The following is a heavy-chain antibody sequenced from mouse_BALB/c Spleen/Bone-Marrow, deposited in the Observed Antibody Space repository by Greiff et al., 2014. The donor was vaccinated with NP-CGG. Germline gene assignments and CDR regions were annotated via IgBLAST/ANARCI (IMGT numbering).Heavy chain of an antibody. J-gene: IGHJ1*01. Sequence: VQRVESGAELARPGASVKTSCKASGYTFTSYTMHWVKQRPGQGLEWIGYINPSSGYTNYNQKFKDKATLTADKSSSTAYMQLSSLTSEDSAVYYCARYRYDWYFDVWGAGTTVTVSS. CDR3: ARYRYDWYFDV. CDR2: INPSSGYT. V-gene: IGHV1-4*01. CDR1: GYTFTSYT. D-gene: IGHD2-14*01.